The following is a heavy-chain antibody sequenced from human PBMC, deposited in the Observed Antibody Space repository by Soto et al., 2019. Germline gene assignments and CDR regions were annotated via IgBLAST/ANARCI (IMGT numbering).Heavy chain of an antibody. CDR2: IWDEGSNK. D-gene: IGHD6-19*01. Sequence: IWDEGSNKYYADSVKGRCTVSRDNSKNTVYLQMRSLRAEDMAVYYGAREVSSMFDCWGQGTLV. CDR3: AREVSSMFDC. V-gene: IGHV3-33*01. J-gene: IGHJ4*02.